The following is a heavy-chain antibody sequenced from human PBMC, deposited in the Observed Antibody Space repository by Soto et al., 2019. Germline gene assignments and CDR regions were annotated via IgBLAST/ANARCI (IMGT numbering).Heavy chain of an antibody. J-gene: IGHJ5*02. CDR3: AREKFSNYFDP. CDR2: IIPIFGTA. V-gene: IGHV1-69*01. CDR1: GGTFNSYG. Sequence: QVQLVQSGAEVKKPGSSVKVSCKTSGGTFNSYGLSWLRQAPGQGPEWMGQIIPIFGTAKYAQRFQGRLTISADESRSTVYMELSSLRCDDTAMYYCAREKFSNYFDPWGQGTLVIVSS. D-gene: IGHD4-4*01.